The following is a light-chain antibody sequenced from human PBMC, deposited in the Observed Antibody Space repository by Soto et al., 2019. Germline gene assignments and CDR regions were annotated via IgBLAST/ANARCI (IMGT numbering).Light chain of an antibody. CDR1: SSDVGRYNY. Sequence: SALAQPASLSGSRGRSTTLPSPGTSSDVGRYNYVSWFQQHPGKVPKLIIYDVSNWPSGVSDRFSGSKSGNTASLTISGLQPEDEADYYCSSFTSSSTFVFGTGTKVTVL. CDR3: SSFTSSSTFV. J-gene: IGLJ1*01. V-gene: IGLV2-14*03. CDR2: DVS.